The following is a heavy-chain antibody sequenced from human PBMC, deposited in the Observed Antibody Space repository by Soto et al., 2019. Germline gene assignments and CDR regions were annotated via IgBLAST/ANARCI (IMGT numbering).Heavy chain of an antibody. CDR2: IIPILGIA. CDR1: GGTFSSYT. J-gene: IGHJ3*02. V-gene: IGHV1-69*02. D-gene: IGHD6-19*01. CDR3: ASGRVAVAGTSCAFDI. Sequence: SVKVSCKASGGTFSSYTISWVRQAPGQGLEWMGRIIPILGIANYAQKFQGRVTITADKSTSTAYMELSSLRSEDTAVYYCASGRVAVAGTSCAFDIWGQGTMVTVSS.